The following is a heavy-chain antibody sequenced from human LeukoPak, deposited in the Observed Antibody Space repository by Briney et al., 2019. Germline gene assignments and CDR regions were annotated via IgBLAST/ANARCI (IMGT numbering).Heavy chain of an antibody. V-gene: IGHV4-4*09. CDR3: ARRGGSGYYTN. CDR1: GGSISSYY. Sequence: SETLSLTCTVSGGSISSYYWRWIRQPPGKGLEWIGYIYTSGSTNYNPSLKSRVTISVDTSKNQFSLKLSSVTAADTAVYYCARRGGSGYYTNWGQGTLVTVSS. J-gene: IGHJ4*02. D-gene: IGHD3-22*01. CDR2: IYTSGST.